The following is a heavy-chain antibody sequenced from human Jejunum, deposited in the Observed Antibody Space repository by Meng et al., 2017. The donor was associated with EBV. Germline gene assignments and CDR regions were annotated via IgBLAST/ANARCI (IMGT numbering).Heavy chain of an antibody. J-gene: IGHJ5*02. CDR3: ATSMSGYSYGYS. D-gene: IGHD5-12*01. V-gene: IGHV4-4*02. Sequence: QLQVQGSGPGLVHPSVTLSLPCAVSGASISSSHWWSWVRQAPGEGLEWIGEIYYTGRTNYNPSLKSRVSMSIDKSKNQFSLNLNSVTVADTAVYYCATSMSGYSYGYSWGQGTLVTVSS. CDR2: IYYTGRT. CDR1: GASISSSHW.